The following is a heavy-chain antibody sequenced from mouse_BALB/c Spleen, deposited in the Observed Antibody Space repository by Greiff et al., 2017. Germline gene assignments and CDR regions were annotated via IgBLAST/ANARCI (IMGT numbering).Heavy chain of an antibody. Sequence: EVQLVESGPELVKPGASVKVSCKASGYAFTSYNMYWVKQSHGKSLEWIGYIDPYNGGTSYNQKFKGKATLTVDKSSSTAYMHLNSLTSEDSAVYYCARRGDGYVFAYWGQGTLVTVSA. CDR2: IDPYNGGT. J-gene: IGHJ3*01. CDR1: GYAFTSYN. D-gene: IGHD2-2*01. V-gene: IGHV1S135*01. CDR3: ARRGDGYVFAY.